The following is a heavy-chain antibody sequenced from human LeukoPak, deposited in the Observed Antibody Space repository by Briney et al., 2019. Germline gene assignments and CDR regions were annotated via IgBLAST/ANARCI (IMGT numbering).Heavy chain of an antibody. CDR2: VYTSGNT. CDR3: ARDRQGYYFDY. D-gene: IGHD2-15*01. V-gene: IGHV4-4*07. Sequence: SETLSLTCTVSGGSISSYYWSWIRQPAGKGLEWIGRVYTSGNTNYNPSLKSRVTMSVDTSKKQFSLKLSSVTDADTAVYYCARDRQGYYFDYWGQGTLVTVSS. J-gene: IGHJ4*02. CDR1: GGSISSYY.